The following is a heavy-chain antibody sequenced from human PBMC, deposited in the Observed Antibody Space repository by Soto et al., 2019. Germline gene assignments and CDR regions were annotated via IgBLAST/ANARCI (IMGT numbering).Heavy chain of an antibody. Sequence: TLSLTCTVAGCSISSGGYYWSWIRQHPGKGLEWIGYIYYSGSTYYNPSLKSRVTISVDTSKNQFSLKLSSVTAADTAVYYCARAGSYGPKVHYFDYWGQGNLVTVSS. CDR3: ARAGSYGPKVHYFDY. CDR1: GCSISSGGYY. D-gene: IGHD5-18*01. CDR2: IYYSGST. V-gene: IGHV4-31*03. J-gene: IGHJ4*02.